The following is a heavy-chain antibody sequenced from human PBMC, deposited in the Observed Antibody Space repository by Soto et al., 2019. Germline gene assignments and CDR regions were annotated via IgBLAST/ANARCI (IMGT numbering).Heavy chain of an antibody. J-gene: IGHJ1*01. V-gene: IGHV1-18*04. CDR3: ATEPIYYNDGSGYYPLGH. CDR2: ISAHNGDT. D-gene: IGHD3-22*01. Sequence: XSVKVSCKASVYSFSTYGFSWVRQAPGQGLECVGWISAHNGDTHYSQKFQGRVTLTTDTSTNTGYMELRSLTSDDTAVYFCATEPIYYNDGSGYYPLGHWGQGNLVTVSS. CDR1: VYSFSTYG.